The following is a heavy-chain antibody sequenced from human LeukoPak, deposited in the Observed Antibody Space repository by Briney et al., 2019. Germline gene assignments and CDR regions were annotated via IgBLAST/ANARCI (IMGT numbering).Heavy chain of an antibody. D-gene: IGHD6-13*01. CDR1: GVSITSGTYY. CDR3: ARLKRYSSSLYYYYYYMDV. CDR2: INHSGST. Sequence: SETLSLTCTVSGVSITSGTYYWTWIRQPAGKGLEWIGEINHSGSTNYNPSLKSRVTISVDTSKNQFSLKLSSVTAADTAVYYCARLKRYSSSLYYYYYYMDVWGKGTTVTISS. J-gene: IGHJ6*03. V-gene: IGHV4-61*09.